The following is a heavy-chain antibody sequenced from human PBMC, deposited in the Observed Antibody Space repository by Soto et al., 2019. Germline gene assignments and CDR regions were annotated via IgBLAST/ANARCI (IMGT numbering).Heavy chain of an antibody. Sequence: SETLSLTCAVYGGSGGSFSGYYWSWIRQPPGKGLEWIGEINHSGSTNYNPSLKSRVTISVDTSKNQFFLKLSSVTAADTAVYYCARLNGYCVSTSCHGYYGMDVWGQGTTVTVSS. V-gene: IGHV4-34*01. D-gene: IGHD2-2*03. J-gene: IGHJ6*02. CDR3: ARLNGYCVSTSCHGYYGMDV. CDR1: GGSGGSFSGYY. CDR2: INHSGST.